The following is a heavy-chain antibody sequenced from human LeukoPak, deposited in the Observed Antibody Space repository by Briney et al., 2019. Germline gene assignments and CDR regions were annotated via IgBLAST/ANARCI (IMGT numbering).Heavy chain of an antibody. Sequence: PSQTLSLTCTVSGGSISSGSYYWSWIRQPAGKGLEWIGRIYTSGSTNYNPSLKSRVTISVDTSKNQFSLKLSSVTAADTAIYYCATYRQVLLSFESWGQGTLVTVSS. CDR3: ATYRQVLLSFES. V-gene: IGHV4-61*02. CDR1: GGSISSGSYY. D-gene: IGHD2/OR15-2a*01. J-gene: IGHJ4*02. CDR2: IYTSGST.